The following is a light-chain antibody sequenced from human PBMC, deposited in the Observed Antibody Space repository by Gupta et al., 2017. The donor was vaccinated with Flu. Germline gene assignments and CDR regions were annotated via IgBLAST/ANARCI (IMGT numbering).Light chain of an antibody. CDR1: SVASKS. CDR2: DDS. V-gene: IGLV3-21*02. J-gene: IGLJ1*01. CDR3: QVWNSGSDHYV. Sequence: SYVLTQPPSVAVAPGQTARITCGGNSVASKSVHWYQQKSGQAPVLVVYDDSDRPSGIPERFSGSNSGNTATLTISRVEAGDEAAYYCQVWNSGSDHYVFGSGTKVTVL.